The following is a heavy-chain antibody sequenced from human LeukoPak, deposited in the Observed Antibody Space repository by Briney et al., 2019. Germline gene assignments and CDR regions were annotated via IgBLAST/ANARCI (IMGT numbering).Heavy chain of an antibody. V-gene: IGHV3-21*01. CDR1: GVTFSSYS. Sequence: PGGSLRLSCADSGVTFSSYSMNWVRQAPGKGLEWVSAISSSSGYIYYAHSVKGRFTISRDNAKNSLYLQMNSLRAEDTAVYYCAREAAGSHRSASDAFDIWGQGTMVTVSS. J-gene: IGHJ3*02. D-gene: IGHD6-25*01. CDR2: ISSSSGYI. CDR3: AREAAGSHRSASDAFDI.